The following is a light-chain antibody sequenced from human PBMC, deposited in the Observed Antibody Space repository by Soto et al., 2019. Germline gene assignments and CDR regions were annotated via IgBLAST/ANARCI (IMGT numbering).Light chain of an antibody. Sequence: EIVLTQSPATLSLSPGERATLSCRASQSVSSYLAWYQQKPGQAPRLLIYGASNRATGIPARFSGSGSGTDFTLTISSLEPQDLAVYYCQQRSNWPGTFGQGIKV. V-gene: IGKV3-11*01. CDR3: QQRSNWPGT. CDR2: GAS. CDR1: QSVSSY. J-gene: IGKJ1*01.